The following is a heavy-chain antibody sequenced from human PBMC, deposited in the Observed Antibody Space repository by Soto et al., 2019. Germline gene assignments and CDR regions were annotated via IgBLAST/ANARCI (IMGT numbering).Heavy chain of an antibody. Sequence: EVQLLESGGGLVQPGGSLRLSCVASGFSFGTYAMTWVRQVPGKGLERVSTISGGIGSTFYADSVKGRFTISRDMSKKMLFLHMNGLTGEDTGTYYCAKRAARYFHYWGRGTLVTVSS. CDR2: ISGGIGST. CDR1: GFSFGTYA. J-gene: IGHJ4*02. CDR3: AKRAARYFHY. V-gene: IGHV3-23*01.